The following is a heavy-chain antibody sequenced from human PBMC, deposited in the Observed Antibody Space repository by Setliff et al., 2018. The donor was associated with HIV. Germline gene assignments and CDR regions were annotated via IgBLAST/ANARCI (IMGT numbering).Heavy chain of an antibody. CDR2: INSDGTST. Sequence: GGSLRLSCAASGFTFSPYWMHWVRQAPGKGLVWVSRINSDGTSTTYADSVKGRFTISRDNAKNTLYLQMNSLRAEDTAVYYCARGYSGGWNDLTGYWGQGALVTVSS. CDR1: GFTFSPYW. J-gene: IGHJ4*02. V-gene: IGHV3-74*03. D-gene: IGHD6-19*01. CDR3: ARGYSGGWNDLTGY.